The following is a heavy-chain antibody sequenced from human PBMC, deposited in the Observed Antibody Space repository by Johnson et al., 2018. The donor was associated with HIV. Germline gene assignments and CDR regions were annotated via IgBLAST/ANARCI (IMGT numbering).Heavy chain of an antibody. J-gene: IGHJ3*02. V-gene: IGHV3-23*04. D-gene: IGHD6-19*01. CDR1: GFTFSSYA. CDR2: ISGSGGST. CDR3: VSVARMPYSAGWKAFDM. Sequence: VQLVESGGGLVQPGGSLRLSCAASGFTFSSYAMSWVRQAPGKGLEWVSAISGSGGSTYYADSVKGRFTISRDNSKNSLFLQMNSLGAEDTAVYYCVSVARMPYSAGWKAFDMWGQGTSVSVS.